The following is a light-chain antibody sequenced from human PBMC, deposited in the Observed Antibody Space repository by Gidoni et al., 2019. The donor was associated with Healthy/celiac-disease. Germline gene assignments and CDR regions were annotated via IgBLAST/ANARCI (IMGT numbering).Light chain of an antibody. J-gene: IGKJ4*01. CDR3: QQRSNWHLT. CDR1: QIVSSY. Sequence: EIVLTQSQANLSLSSGERATLFCRASQIVSSYLAWYQQKPGQAPRLLIYDASNRHTGIPARFSGSGSGTDFTLAISRLVPEDFAVDYCQQRSNWHLTFGGXTKVEIK. CDR2: DAS. V-gene: IGKV3-11*01.